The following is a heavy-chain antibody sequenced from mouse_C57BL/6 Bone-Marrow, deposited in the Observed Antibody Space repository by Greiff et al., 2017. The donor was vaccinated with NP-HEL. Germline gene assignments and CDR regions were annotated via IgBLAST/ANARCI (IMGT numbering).Heavy chain of an antibody. V-gene: IGHV1-81*01. D-gene: IGHD3-3*01. CDR3: AREGSRNYFDY. J-gene: IGHJ2*01. CDR2: IYPRSGNT. Sequence: QVTLKESGAELARPGASVKLSCKASGYTFTSYGISWVKQRTGQGLEWIGEIYPRSGNTYYNEKFKGKATLTADKSSSTAYMELRSLTSEDSAVYFCAREGSRNYFDYWGQGTTLTVSS. CDR1: GYTFTSYG.